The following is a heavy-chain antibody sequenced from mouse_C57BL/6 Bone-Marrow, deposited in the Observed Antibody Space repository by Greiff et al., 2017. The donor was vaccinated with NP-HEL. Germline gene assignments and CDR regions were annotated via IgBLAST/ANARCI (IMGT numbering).Heavy chain of an antibody. CDR1: GFTFSSYG. D-gene: IGHD2-4*01. CDR3: ASPYDYDVAWFAY. Sequence: EVKLVESGGDLVKPGGSLKLSCAASGFTFSSYGMSWVRQTPDKRPEWVATISSGGSYTSYPDSVKGRFTISRDNAKNTLYLQMSSLKSEDTAMYYCASPYDYDVAWFAYWGQGTLVTVSA. V-gene: IGHV5-6*01. CDR2: ISSGGSYT. J-gene: IGHJ3*01.